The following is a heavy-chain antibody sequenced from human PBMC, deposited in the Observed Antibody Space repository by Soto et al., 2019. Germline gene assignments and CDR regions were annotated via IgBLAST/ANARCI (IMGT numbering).Heavy chain of an antibody. CDR2: ISGSGGST. CDR1: GFTFSSYA. CDR3: AKDQRFGELLPDAFDI. Sequence: EVQLLESGGGLVQPGGSLRLSCAASGFTFSSYAMSWVRQAPGKGLEWVSAISGSGGSTYYADSVKGRFTISRDNSKNTLDLQMNSLRAEDTAVYYCAKDQRFGELLPDAFDIWGQGTMVTVSS. J-gene: IGHJ3*02. D-gene: IGHD3-10*01. V-gene: IGHV3-23*01.